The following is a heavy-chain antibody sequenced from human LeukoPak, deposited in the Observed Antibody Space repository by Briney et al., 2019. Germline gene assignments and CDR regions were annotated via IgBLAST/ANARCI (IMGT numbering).Heavy chain of an antibody. J-gene: IGHJ3*02. CDR3: ARGTYYYDSSGSHTHGAFDI. CDR1: GYTFTTYD. Sequence: ASVTVSCKASGYTFTTYDINWVRQATGQGLEWMGWMNPNSGNTGYAQKFQGRVTMTRNTSISTAYMELSSLRSEDTAVYYCARGTYYYDSSGSHTHGAFDIWGQGTMVTVSS. CDR2: MNPNSGNT. D-gene: IGHD3-22*01. V-gene: IGHV1-8*01.